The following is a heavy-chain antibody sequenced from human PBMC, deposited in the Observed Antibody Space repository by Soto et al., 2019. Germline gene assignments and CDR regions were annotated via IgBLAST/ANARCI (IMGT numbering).Heavy chain of an antibody. CDR3: ARGLFGADNARVGAFDI. CDR2: ISRSGGAA. CDR1: GFTFNNFA. V-gene: IGHV3-23*01. Sequence: GGSLRLSCAASGFTFNNFAIFWVRQAPGRGLEWVSSISRSGGAAHYADSVNGRFTVSRDNSKNTLYLQMDGLRAEDTAVYYCARGLFGADNARVGAFDIWGRGTMVTVSS. J-gene: IGHJ3*02. D-gene: IGHD2-8*01.